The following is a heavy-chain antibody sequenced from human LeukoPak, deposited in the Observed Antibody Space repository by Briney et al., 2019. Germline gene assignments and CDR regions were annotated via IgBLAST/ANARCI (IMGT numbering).Heavy chain of an antibody. Sequence: ASVKVSCKASGYSFISTGINWLRQAPGHGLEWMGWVSPYNGHTNYAQQFQNRVTLTTDTSSRTSYMELRSLTSDDTATYYCARDHGSFWSGSAGFWGQGTLLTVSS. J-gene: IGHJ4*02. CDR3: ARDHGSFWSGSAGF. D-gene: IGHD3-3*01. CDR2: VSPYNGHT. CDR1: GYSFISTG. V-gene: IGHV1-18*01.